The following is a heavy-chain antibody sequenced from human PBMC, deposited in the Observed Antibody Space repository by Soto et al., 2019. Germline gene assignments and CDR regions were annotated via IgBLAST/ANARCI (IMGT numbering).Heavy chain of an antibody. V-gene: IGHV3-30-3*01. J-gene: IGHJ4*02. Sequence: GALRLSCAASGFTFSSYAMHWVRQAPGKGLEWVAVISYDGSNKYYADSVKGRFTISRDNSKNTLYLQMNSLRAEDTAVYYCARAPITMIVVVTPPDYWGQGTLVTVSS. CDR1: GFTFSSYA. CDR3: ARAPITMIVVVTPPDY. CDR2: ISYDGSNK. D-gene: IGHD3-22*01.